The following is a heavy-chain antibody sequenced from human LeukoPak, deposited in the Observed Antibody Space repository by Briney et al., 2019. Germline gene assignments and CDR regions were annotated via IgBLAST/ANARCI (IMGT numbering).Heavy chain of an antibody. CDR2: IKQDGSEK. J-gene: IGHJ4*02. CDR3: AGSLRYFDDYYFDY. CDR1: GFTFSSYW. V-gene: IGHV3-7*01. Sequence: WGSLRLSCAASGFTFSSYWMSWVRQAPGKGLEWVANIKQDGSEKYYVDSVKGRFTISRDNAKNSLSLQMNSLRAEDTAVYYCAGSLRYFDDYYFDYWGQGTLVTVSS. D-gene: IGHD3-9*01.